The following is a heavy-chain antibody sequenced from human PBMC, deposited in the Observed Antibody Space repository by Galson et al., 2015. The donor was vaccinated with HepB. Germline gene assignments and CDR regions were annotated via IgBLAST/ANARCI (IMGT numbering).Heavy chain of an antibody. CDR1: EYTFTDYY. Sequence: VKVSCKVSEYTFTDYYMHWVQQAPGKGLEWMGLVDPEDGETIYAEKFQGRVTITADTSTDTAYMELSSLRSEDTAVYYCATDLVQEGWELLAGYWGQGTLVTVSS. CDR2: VDPEDGET. J-gene: IGHJ4*02. D-gene: IGHD1-26*01. V-gene: IGHV1-69-2*01. CDR3: ATDLVQEGWELLAGY.